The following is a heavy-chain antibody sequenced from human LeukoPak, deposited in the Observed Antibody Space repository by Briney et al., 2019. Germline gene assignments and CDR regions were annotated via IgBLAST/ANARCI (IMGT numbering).Heavy chain of an antibody. D-gene: IGHD1-1*01. Sequence: KAGGSLRLSCAASGFTVSSNYMSWVRQAPGKGLEWVSSISSSSSYIYYADSVKGRFTISRDNAKNSLYLQMNSLRAEDTAVYYCARSGGAFDIWGQGIMVTVSS. CDR1: GFTVSSNY. V-gene: IGHV3-21*01. CDR2: ISSSSSYI. CDR3: ARSGGAFDI. J-gene: IGHJ3*02.